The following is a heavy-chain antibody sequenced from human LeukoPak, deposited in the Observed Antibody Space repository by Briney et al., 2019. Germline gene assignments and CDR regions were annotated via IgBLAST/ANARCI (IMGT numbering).Heavy chain of an antibody. CDR2: IYYSGST. D-gene: IGHD3-22*01. J-gene: IGHJ4*02. CDR3: TGLAISGYSVDY. V-gene: IGHV4-39*01. Sequence: SETLSLTCTVSGGSISSSSSYWGWIRQPPGKGLEWIGSIYYSGSTYYNPSLKSRVTMSIDTSKNQFSLKLSSVTAADTAVYFCTGLAISGYSVDYWGQGTLVTVSS. CDR1: GGSISSSSSY.